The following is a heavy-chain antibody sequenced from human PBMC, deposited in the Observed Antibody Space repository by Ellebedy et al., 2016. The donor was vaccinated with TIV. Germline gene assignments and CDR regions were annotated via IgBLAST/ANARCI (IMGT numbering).Heavy chain of an antibody. CDR1: GFTVSGNH. J-gene: IGHJ6*03. CDR3: ARGVTYGEDYYHYYLDV. CDR2: LYAGGSI. V-gene: IGHV3-53*01. D-gene: IGHD4-17*01. Sequence: GESLKISXVASGFTVSGNHMSWVRQAPGKELEWVSVLYAGGSIYYADSVRGRFTHSRDNSKNTLYLQMGSLTAEDTAVYYCARGVTYGEDYYHYYLDVWGKGTSVSVS.